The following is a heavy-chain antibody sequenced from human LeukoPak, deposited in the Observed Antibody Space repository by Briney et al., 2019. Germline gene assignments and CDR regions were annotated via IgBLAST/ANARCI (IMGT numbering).Heavy chain of an antibody. Sequence: GASVKVSCKASGYTFTCYYMHWVRQAPGQGLEWMGWINPNSGGTNYAQKFQGRVTMTRDTSISTAYMEVSRLRSDDTAVYYCARPRNYYDSSGVFDYWGQGTLVTVSS. J-gene: IGHJ4*02. V-gene: IGHV1-2*02. CDR2: INPNSGGT. CDR3: ARPRNYYDSSGVFDY. CDR1: GYTFTCYY. D-gene: IGHD3-22*01.